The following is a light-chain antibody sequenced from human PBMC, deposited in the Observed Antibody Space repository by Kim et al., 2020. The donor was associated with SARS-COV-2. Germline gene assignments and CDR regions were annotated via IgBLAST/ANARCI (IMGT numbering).Light chain of an antibody. CDR1: QDISKY. Sequence: DIQMTQSPSAMSASVGDRVTITCRASQDISKYLAWFQQKPGNAPKRLIYAASSLQSGVPSRFRRSGSGTEFTLTISSLQPEDFATYYCLQHHSYPLAFGRGTKVDIK. J-gene: IGKJ4*01. CDR2: AAS. CDR3: LQHHSYPLA. V-gene: IGKV1-17*03.